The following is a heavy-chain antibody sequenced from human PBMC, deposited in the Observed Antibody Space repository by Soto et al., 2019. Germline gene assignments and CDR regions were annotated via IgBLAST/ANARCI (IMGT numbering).Heavy chain of an antibody. J-gene: IGHJ4*02. D-gene: IGHD2-2*01. CDR3: WVSNKDY. CDR1: GFTFSSYW. Sequence: EVQLVESGGGLVQPGGSLRLSCVASGFTFSSYWMIWIRQAPGQGLEWVATIKQDGSEKYYVDSVKGRFTISRDNAKNSLDLQMNSLRVDDTAVYYCWVSNKDYWGQGTLVTVSS. CDR2: IKQDGSEK. V-gene: IGHV3-7*02.